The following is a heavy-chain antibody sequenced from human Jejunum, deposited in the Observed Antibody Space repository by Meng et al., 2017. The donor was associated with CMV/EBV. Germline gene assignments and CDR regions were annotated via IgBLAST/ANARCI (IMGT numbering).Heavy chain of an antibody. D-gene: IGHD2-15*01. V-gene: IGHV3-23*01. Sequence: LTFSTYAMAWVRQAPGKGLEWVSSISSSAINTYYADSVKGRFTISRDNSKNTLYLQLNSLRAEDTAIYYCAKDYYCSGGSCSSFGDFWGQGTLVTVSS. CDR3: AKDYYCSGGSCSSFGDF. CDR1: LTFSTYA. CDR2: ISSSAINT. J-gene: IGHJ4*01.